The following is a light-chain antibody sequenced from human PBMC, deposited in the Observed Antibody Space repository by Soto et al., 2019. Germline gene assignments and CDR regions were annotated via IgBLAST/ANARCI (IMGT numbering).Light chain of an antibody. J-gene: IGLJ2*01. CDR3: CSYACSSTFVV. CDR2: EGS. CDR1: SSDVGSYNL. V-gene: IGLV2-23*03. Sequence: QSALTQPASVSGSPGQSITISCTGTSSDVGSYNLVSWYQQHPGKAPKLMIYEGSKRPSGVSNRFSGSKSGNTASLTISGLQVEDEADDYCCSYACSSTFVVFGGGTQLTVL.